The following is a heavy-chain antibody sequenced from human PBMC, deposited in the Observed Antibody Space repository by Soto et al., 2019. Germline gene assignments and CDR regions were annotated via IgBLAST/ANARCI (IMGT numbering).Heavy chain of an antibody. D-gene: IGHD3-10*01. CDR3: ARSLWFGESHNWFDS. Sequence: PSETLSLTCAVSGGSISSGGYSWSWIRQPPGKGLEWIGYIYHSGSTYYSPSLKSRLTVSVDASKYRFSLRLTSVTASDTAVYYCARSLWFGESHNWFDSWGPGTLVTVSS. CDR2: IYHSGST. J-gene: IGHJ5*01. V-gene: IGHV4-30-2*01. CDR1: GGSISSGGYS.